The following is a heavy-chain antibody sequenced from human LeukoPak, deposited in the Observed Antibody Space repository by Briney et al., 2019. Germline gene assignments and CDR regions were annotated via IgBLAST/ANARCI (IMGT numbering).Heavy chain of an antibody. V-gene: IGHV3-74*01. CDR2: IKSDGST. D-gene: IGHD2-15*01. CDR3: AKDRCSGGSCYFDY. J-gene: IGHJ4*02. CDR1: GFTFSSYW. Sequence: GGSLRLSCAASGFTFSSYWMHWVRQTPGKGLVWVSRIKSDGSTIYADSVEGRFIISRDNSKNTLYLQMNSLRAEDTAVYYCAKDRCSGGSCYFDYWGQGTLVTVSS.